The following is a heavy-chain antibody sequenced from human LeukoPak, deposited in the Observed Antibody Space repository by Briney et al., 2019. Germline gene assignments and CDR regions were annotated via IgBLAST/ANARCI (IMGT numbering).Heavy chain of an antibody. J-gene: IGHJ4*02. CDR2: IYPGDSDT. CDR3: ARLDYSSSWAYFDY. CDR1: GYSFTNYW. Sequence: GESLKISCKGSGYSFTNYWIGWVRQMPGKGLEWMGIIYPGDSDTRYSPSFQGQVTISADKSINTAYLQWSSLKASDTAMYYCARLDYSSSWAYFDYWGQGTLVTVSS. D-gene: IGHD6-13*01. V-gene: IGHV5-51*01.